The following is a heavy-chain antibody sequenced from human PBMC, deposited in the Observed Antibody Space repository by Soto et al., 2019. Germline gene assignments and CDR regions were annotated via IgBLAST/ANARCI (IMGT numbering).Heavy chain of an antibody. CDR2: IYYSGST. D-gene: IGHD6-13*01. Sequence: SETLSLTCTVSGGSISSGDYYWSWIRQPPGKGLEWIGYIYYSGSTYYNPSLKSRVTISVDTSKNQFSLKLSSVTAADTAVYYCARDRGSRHIAAAGSTWFDPWGQGTLVTVSS. V-gene: IGHV4-30-4*01. CDR1: GGSISSGDYY. J-gene: IGHJ5*02. CDR3: ARDRGSRHIAAAGSTWFDP.